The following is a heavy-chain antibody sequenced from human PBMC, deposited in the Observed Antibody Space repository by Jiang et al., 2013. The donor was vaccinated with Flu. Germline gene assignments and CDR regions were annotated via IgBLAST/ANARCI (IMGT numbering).Heavy chain of an antibody. CDR1: GFTFSDYY. CDR3: ARPGYSSSWPLDY. CDR2: IGGTSTYV. V-gene: IGHV3-11*06. Sequence: QLVESGGGLVKPGGSLRLSCAASGFTFSDYYMSWIRQAPGRGLEWVSYIGGTSTYVKYADSAKGRFTISRDNAKNSLYLQMNSLRAEDTAVYYCARPGYSSSWPLDYWGQGTLVTVSS. J-gene: IGHJ4*02. D-gene: IGHD6-13*01.